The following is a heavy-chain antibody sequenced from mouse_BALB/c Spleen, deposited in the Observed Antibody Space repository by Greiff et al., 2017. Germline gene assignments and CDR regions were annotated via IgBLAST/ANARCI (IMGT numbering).Heavy chain of an antibody. Sequence: QVQLQQPGAELVMPGASVKMSCKASGYTFTDYWMHWVKQRPGQGLEWIGAIDTSDSYTSYNQKFKGKATLTVDESSSTAYMQLSSLTSEDSAVYYCARRDRGDYAMDYWGQGTTVTVSS. CDR1: GYTFTDYW. V-gene: IGHV1-69*01. J-gene: IGHJ4*01. CDR3: ARRDRGDYAMDY. CDR2: IDTSDSYT.